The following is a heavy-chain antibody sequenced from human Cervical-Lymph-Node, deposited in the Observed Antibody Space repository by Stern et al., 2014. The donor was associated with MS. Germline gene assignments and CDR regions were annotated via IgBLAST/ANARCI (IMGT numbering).Heavy chain of an antibody. V-gene: IGHV1-2*06. CDR2: IRPNSGAT. CDR3: AKDGSPWYEDNLEI. CDR1: GYSFTDYY. Sequence: VQLVQSGAEVKKPGASVKVSCKASGYSFTDYYLHWVRQAPGQGLEWMGRIRPNSGATSYAQNFEGRVPMTRDTSISTAYMGLSRLTSDDTAVYFCAKDGSPWYEDNLEIWGQGTMVTVSS. J-gene: IGHJ3*02. D-gene: IGHD6-6*01.